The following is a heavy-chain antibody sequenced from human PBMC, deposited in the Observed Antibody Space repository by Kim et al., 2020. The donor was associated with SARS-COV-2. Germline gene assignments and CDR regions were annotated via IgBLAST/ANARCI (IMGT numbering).Heavy chain of an antibody. Sequence: YHDYTVSVKNRITINPDTSKNQFSLQRNSVTPEDTAVYYCARTVAGTFDYWGQGTLVTVSS. D-gene: IGHD6-19*01. J-gene: IGHJ4*02. CDR2: YH. CDR3: ARTVAGTFDY. V-gene: IGHV6-1*01.